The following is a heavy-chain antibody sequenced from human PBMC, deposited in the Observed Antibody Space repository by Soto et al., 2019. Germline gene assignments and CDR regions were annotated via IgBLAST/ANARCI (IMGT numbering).Heavy chain of an antibody. V-gene: IGHV4-59*08. CDR1: GGSISSYY. CDR3: ARHAKSWNDP. CDR2: IYYSGST. Sequence: PSETLSLTCTVSGGSISSYYWSWIRQPPGKGLEWIGYIYYSGSTNYNPSLKSQVTISVDTSKNQFSLKLSSVTAADTAVYYCARHAKSWNDPWGQGTLVTVSS. D-gene: IGHD1-1*01. J-gene: IGHJ5*02.